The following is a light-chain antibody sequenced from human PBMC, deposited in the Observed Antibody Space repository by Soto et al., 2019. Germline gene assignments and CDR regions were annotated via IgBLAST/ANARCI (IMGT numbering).Light chain of an antibody. V-gene: IGLV2-14*01. J-gene: IGLJ2*01. CDR1: SSDVGGYNY. Sequence: QSALTQPASVSGSPGQSITISCTGTSSDVGGYNYVSWYQQHPGKAPKLVIYYVSIRPSGVSYRFSGSKSGNTASLTISGLQGEDEADYYCGSYTSSSSVVFGGGTKLTVL. CDR2: YVS. CDR3: GSYTSSSSVV.